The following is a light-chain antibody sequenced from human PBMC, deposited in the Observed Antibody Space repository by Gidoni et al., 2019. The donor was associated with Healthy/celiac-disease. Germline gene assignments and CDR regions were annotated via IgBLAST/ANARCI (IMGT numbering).Light chain of an antibody. V-gene: IGKV1-5*03. J-gene: IGKJ1*01. CDR3: QQYNSYPWT. CDR2: KAS. CDR1: QIISSW. Sequence: DIQITQSPSTLSASVGDRVTITCRASQIISSWLAWYQQKPGKAPKLLIYKASSLESGVPSRFSGSGSGTEFTLTSSSLQPDDFATYYCQQYNSYPWTVGQGTKVEIK.